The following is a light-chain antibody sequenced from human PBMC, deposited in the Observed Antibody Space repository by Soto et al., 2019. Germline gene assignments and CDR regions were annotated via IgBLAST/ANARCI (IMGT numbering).Light chain of an antibody. CDR3: QEYSSYST. CDR1: QSISSW. Sequence: DLPMTQSPSTPSASVGDRVTLTCRASQSISSWLAWYQQKPGKAPKLLIYDASSLESGVPLRFSGSGSGTDFTLTISSLQPDDFATYYCQEYSSYSTFGGGTKVDIK. J-gene: IGKJ4*01. CDR2: DAS. V-gene: IGKV1-5*01.